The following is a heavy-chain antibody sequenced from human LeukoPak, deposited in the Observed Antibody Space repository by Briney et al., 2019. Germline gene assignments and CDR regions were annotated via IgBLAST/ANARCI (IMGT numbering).Heavy chain of an antibody. D-gene: IGHD6-19*01. CDR2: ISSSSSYI. V-gene: IGHV3-21*01. J-gene: IGHJ6*04. CDR1: GFTFSSYS. Sequence: GGSLRLSCAASGFTFSSYSMNWVRQAPGKGLEWVSSISSSSSYIYYAGSVKGRFTISRDDAKNSLYLQMNSLRAEDTAVYYCARGGASVAGTSLYYYYGMDVWGKGTTVTVSS. CDR3: ARGGASVAGTSLYYYYGMDV.